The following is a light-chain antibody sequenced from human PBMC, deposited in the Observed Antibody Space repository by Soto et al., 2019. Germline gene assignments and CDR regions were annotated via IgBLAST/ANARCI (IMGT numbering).Light chain of an antibody. CDR3: GTWDSSLSADV. J-gene: IGLJ1*01. CDR2: END. Sequence: QPVLTQPPSVSAAPGQKVTISCSGSSSNIGITSVSWYQQLPEAAPKLLIYENDKRPSGIPDRFSGSKSGTSATLGITGLQTGDEADYYCGTWDSSLSADVFGTGTKLTVL. CDR1: SSNIGITS. V-gene: IGLV1-51*02.